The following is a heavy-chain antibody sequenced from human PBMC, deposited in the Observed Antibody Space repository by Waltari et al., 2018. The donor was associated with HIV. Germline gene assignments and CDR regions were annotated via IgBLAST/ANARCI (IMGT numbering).Heavy chain of an antibody. CDR2: LYSRGSTWST. Sequence: QLQLQESGLGLVKPSETLSLACSVSGGSVNSDSHYWAWIRQPPGKGLEWVGSLYSRGSTWSTYSNPSLKSRVTISVDTSKNQFSLKLNSVTAADTAVYYCARQSSLKWLDPWGQGTLVTVSS. CDR3: ARQSSLKWLDP. D-gene: IGHD2-2*01. V-gene: IGHV4-39*01. CDR1: GGSVNSDSHY. J-gene: IGHJ5*02.